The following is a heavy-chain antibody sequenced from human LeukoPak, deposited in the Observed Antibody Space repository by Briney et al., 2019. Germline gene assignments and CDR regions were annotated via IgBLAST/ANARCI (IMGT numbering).Heavy chain of an antibody. J-gene: IGHJ4*02. CDR1: GGSISSYY. D-gene: IGHD2-21*01. Sequence: PSETLSLTCTVSGGSISSYYWSWIRQPPGKGLEWIGYIYYSGSTNYNPSLKSRVTISVDTSKNQFSLRASSVTAADTAVYYCARHLNNCGDDCYIFDYWGQGTLVTASS. CDR3: ARHLNNCGDDCYIFDY. V-gene: IGHV4-59*08. CDR2: IYYSGST.